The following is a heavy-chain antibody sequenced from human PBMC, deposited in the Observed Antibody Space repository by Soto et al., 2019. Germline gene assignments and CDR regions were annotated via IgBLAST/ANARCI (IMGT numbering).Heavy chain of an antibody. Sequence: QVQLVQSGAEVKKPGSSVKVSCKASGGTFSSYTISWVRQAPGQGLEWMGRIIPILGIANYAQKFQGRVTXXEXKXXSTASMELRSLRSEDTAVYYCARDQYSGYDCAFDIWGQGTMVTVSS. CDR1: GGTFSSYT. CDR3: ARDQYSGYDCAFDI. J-gene: IGHJ3*02. V-gene: IGHV1-69*08. CDR2: IIPILGIA. D-gene: IGHD5-12*01.